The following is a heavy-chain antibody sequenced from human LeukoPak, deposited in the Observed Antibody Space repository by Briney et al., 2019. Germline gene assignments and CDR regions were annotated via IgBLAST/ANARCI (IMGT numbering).Heavy chain of an antibody. D-gene: IGHD1-1*01. J-gene: IGHJ2*01. CDR3: ARGLGQFWKPSWYFDL. Sequence: PCASVKVSCKASQYTFTNYDIHCVRQATGQVLECLGRMTPNRRNTAHAHKIHLRATITINTSLSTASMDLSTLRSHESNVSYCARGLGQFWKPSWYFDLWGRGTLVTVSS. V-gene: IGHV1-8*02. CDR1: QYTFTNYD. CDR2: MTPNRRNT.